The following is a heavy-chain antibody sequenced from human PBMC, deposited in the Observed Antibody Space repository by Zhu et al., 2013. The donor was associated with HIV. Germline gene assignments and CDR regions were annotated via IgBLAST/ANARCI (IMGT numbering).Heavy chain of an antibody. Sequence: QSGTEMKRPGASVKVSCKPLGYRFTAYYIHWVRQAPGKGIEWMGWINPKNGGTKMAQTFQGRVIMTRDTSVNTVYMELRNLTSDDTAVYYCARDPSTRYYTDVWGKGTTVTVSS. CDR2: INPKNGGT. J-gene: IGHJ6*03. CDR3: ARDPSTRYYTDV. V-gene: IGHV1-2*02. D-gene: IGHD3-9*01. CDR1: GYRFTAYY.